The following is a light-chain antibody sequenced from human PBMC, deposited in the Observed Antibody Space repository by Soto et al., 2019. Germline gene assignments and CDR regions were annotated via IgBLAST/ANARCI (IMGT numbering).Light chain of an antibody. CDR2: RAS. CDR3: QQYKNWPYT. CDR1: QSVSSD. Sequence: EIVMTQSPATQSVSPGERATLACRASQSVSSDLAWYQQKPGQAPRLLIFRASTRASGVPARFSGSGSATEFTLTISTLQSEDFAIYYCQQYKNWPYTFGQGTKLEI. V-gene: IGKV3-15*01. J-gene: IGKJ2*01.